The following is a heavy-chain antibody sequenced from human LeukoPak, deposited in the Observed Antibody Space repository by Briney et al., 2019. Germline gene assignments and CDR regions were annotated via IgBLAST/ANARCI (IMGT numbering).Heavy chain of an antibody. Sequence: PGGSLRLSCAASGFTFSSYGMSWVRQAPGKGLEWVSAISGSGGSTYYADSVKGRFTISRDNSKNTLYLQMNSLRAEDTAVYYCAKYCSSTSCYRPSNWFDPWGQGTLVTVSS. CDR1: GFTFSSYG. V-gene: IGHV3-23*01. D-gene: IGHD2-2*01. CDR2: ISGSGGST. CDR3: AKYCSSTSCYRPSNWFDP. J-gene: IGHJ5*02.